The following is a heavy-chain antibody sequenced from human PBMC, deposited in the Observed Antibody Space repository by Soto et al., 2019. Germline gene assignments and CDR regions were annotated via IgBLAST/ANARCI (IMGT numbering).Heavy chain of an antibody. V-gene: IGHV3-74*01. CDR1: GFTFSTYW. Sequence: EVQLVESGGGLVQPGGSLRLSCAASGFTFSTYWMHWVRQPPGKGLVWVSRINNDGSNTAYADSVKGRFTISRDNAQSTLYLQMNSLRAEDTAVYYCARDPLIGTTDYGLDVWGQGTTVGVSS. CDR2: INNDGSNT. CDR3: ARDPLIGTTDYGLDV. J-gene: IGHJ6*02. D-gene: IGHD1-7*01.